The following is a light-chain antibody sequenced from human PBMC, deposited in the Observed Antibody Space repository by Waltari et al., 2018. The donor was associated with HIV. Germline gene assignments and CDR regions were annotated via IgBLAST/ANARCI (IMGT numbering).Light chain of an antibody. CDR1: HSVSSS. CDR3: QLYSNWPPYT. J-gene: IGKJ2*01. Sequence: EIVLTQSPDTLSVSTGERATLSCRASHSVSSSLAWYQQRPGQAPRLLIYDTSTRATDIPARFSGSGSGTEFTLTISSLQSEDFAVYYCQLYSNWPPYTFGQGTRLDNK. CDR2: DTS. V-gene: IGKV3-15*01.